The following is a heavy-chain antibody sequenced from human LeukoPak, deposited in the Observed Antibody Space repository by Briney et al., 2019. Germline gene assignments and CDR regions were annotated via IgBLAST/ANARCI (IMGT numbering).Heavy chain of an antibody. CDR1: GFTFSSYA. J-gene: IGHJ6*02. CDR2: ISGSGGST. D-gene: IGHD3-10*01. Sequence: GGSLRLSCAASGFTFSSYAMSWVRQAPGKGLEWVSAISGSGGSTYYADSVKGRFTISRDNSKNTLYLQMNSLRAEDTAVYYCAKDSVNYGSGSPILPFYGNYYYYGMDVWGQGTTVTVSS. CDR3: AKDSVNYGSGSPILPFYGNYYYYGMDV. V-gene: IGHV3-23*01.